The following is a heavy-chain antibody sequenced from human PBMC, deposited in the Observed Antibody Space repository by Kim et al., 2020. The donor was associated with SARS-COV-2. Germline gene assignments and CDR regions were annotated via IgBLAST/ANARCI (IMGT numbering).Heavy chain of an antibody. V-gene: IGHV3-23*01. Sequence: DSVKGRFTISRDNSKNTLYLQMNSLRAEDTAVYYCAKQPFIAVAGTSFDYWGQGTLVTVSS. D-gene: IGHD6-19*01. CDR3: AKQPFIAVAGTSFDY. J-gene: IGHJ4*02.